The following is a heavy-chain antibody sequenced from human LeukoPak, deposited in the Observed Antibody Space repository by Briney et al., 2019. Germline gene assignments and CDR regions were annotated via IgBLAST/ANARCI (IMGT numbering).Heavy chain of an antibody. CDR1: GFTVSSNY. CDR3: ARDGPVAGVELDQ. V-gene: IGHV3-66*01. D-gene: IGHD6-19*01. CDR2: IYSGGST. J-gene: IGHJ4*02. Sequence: GGSLRLSCAASGFTVSSNYMSWVRQAPGKGLEWVSVIYSGGSTYYADSVKGRFTISRDNSKNTLYLQMNSLRAEDTAVYYCARDGPVAGVELDQWGQGTLVTVSS.